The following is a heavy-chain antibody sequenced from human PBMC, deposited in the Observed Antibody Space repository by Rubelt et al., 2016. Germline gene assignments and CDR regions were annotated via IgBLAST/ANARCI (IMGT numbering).Heavy chain of an antibody. Sequence: EVQLVESGGGLVQPGGSLRLSCAASGFIFSGYWMSWVRQAPGKGLEWVANIKQDGSEIHYVDSVKGRFTISRDNAKNSLYLQMNGLRAEDTAVYFCARVFGGYDAFDFWGQGTMVTVSS. CDR2: IKQDGSEI. CDR1: GFIFSGYW. J-gene: IGHJ3*01. D-gene: IGHD5-12*01. V-gene: IGHV3-7*01. CDR3: ARVFGGYDAFDF.